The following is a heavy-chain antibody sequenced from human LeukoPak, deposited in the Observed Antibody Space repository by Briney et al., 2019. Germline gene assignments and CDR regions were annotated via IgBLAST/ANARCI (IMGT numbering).Heavy chain of an antibody. CDR2: INWNSDTR. V-gene: IGHV3-9*01. CDR3: AKDVDASVAGNNWFDP. CDR1: GFTFDDFA. D-gene: IGHD6-19*01. Sequence: GRSLRLSCAASGFTFDDFAMHWVRQAPGKGLEGVSGINWNSDTRAYADSVKGRFTISRDNAKNFVYLQMSSLRAEDTAFYYCAKDVDASVAGNNWFDPWGQGTLVTVSS. J-gene: IGHJ5*02.